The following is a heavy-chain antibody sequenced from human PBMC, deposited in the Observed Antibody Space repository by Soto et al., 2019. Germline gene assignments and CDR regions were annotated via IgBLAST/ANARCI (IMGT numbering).Heavy chain of an antibody. CDR3: ARPYGTTVLHYYYYYGMDV. Sequence: GGSLRLSCAASGFTFSSYAMHWVRQAPGKGLEWVAVISYDGSNKYYADSVKGRFTISRDNSKNTLYLQMNSLRAEDTAVYYCARPYGTTVLHYYYYYGMDVWGQGTTVTVSS. CDR1: GFTFSSYA. V-gene: IGHV3-30-3*01. CDR2: ISYDGSNK. D-gene: IGHD4-4*01. J-gene: IGHJ6*02.